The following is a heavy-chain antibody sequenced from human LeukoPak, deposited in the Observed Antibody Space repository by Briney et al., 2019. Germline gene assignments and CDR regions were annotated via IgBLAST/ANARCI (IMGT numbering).Heavy chain of an antibody. Sequence: PGGSLRLSCAVSGFTFSSYWMHWVRQAPGKGLVWVSRINSDGSSTNYADSVKGRFTISRDNSKNTLYLQMNSLRAEDTAVYYCAKVYCSSTSCQTLNWFDPWGQGTLVTVSS. J-gene: IGHJ5*02. CDR3: AKVYCSSTSCQTLNWFDP. V-gene: IGHV3-74*01. CDR2: INSDGSST. D-gene: IGHD2-2*01. CDR1: GFTFSSYW.